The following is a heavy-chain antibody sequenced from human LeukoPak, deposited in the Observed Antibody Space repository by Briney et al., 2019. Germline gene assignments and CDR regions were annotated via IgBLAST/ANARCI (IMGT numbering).Heavy chain of an antibody. Sequence: SETLSLTCAVYGGSISSGGYSWSWIRQPPGKGLEWTGYIYHSGSTYYNPSLKSRVTISVDRSKNQFSLKLSSVTAADTAVYYCARDLLGTPGWFDPWGQGTLVTVSS. V-gene: IGHV4-30-2*01. CDR1: GGSISSGGYS. J-gene: IGHJ5*02. CDR2: IYHSGST. CDR3: ARDLLGTPGWFDP. D-gene: IGHD1-1*01.